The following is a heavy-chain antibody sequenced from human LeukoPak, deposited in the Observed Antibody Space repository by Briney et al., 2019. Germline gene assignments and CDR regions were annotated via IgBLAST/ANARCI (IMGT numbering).Heavy chain of an antibody. CDR3: ATKPTYCSSTSCFDY. J-gene: IGHJ4*02. CDR1: GYSFTSYW. D-gene: IGHD2-2*01. Sequence: GGSLKISCKGSGYSFTSYWIGWVRQMPGKGLEWMGIIYPGDSDTRYSPSFQGQVTISADKSISTAYLQWSSLKASDTAMYYCATKPTYCSSTSCFDYWGQGTLVTVSS. CDR2: IYPGDSDT. V-gene: IGHV5-51*01.